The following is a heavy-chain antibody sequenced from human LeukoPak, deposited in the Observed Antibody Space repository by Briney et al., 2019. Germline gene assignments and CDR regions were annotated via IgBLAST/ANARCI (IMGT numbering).Heavy chain of an antibody. D-gene: IGHD3-22*01. V-gene: IGHV1-8*01. CDR3: AREREYHYDSSGYRN. Sequence: ASVKVSCKASGYTFTSYDINWVRQATGQGLEWMGWMNPNSGNTGYAQKFQGRVTMTRNTSISTAYMELSSLRSEDTAVYYCAREREYHYDSSGYRNWGQGTLVTVSS. CDR1: GYTFTSYD. CDR2: MNPNSGNT. J-gene: IGHJ4*02.